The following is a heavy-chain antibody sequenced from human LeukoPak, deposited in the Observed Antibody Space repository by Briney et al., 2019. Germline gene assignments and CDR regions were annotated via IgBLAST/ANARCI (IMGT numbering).Heavy chain of an antibody. CDR2: ISGSGGST. D-gene: IGHD3-10*01. V-gene: IGHV3-23*01. CDR3: AKDGTVLWFGEAGDY. CDR1: GFTFSSYA. J-gene: IGHJ4*02. Sequence: PGGSLRLSCAASGFTFSSYAMNWVRQAPGKGLEWVSAISGSGGSTYYADSVKGRFTISRDKSKNTLYLQMNSLRTEDTAVYYCAKDGTVLWFGEAGDYWGQGTLVTVSS.